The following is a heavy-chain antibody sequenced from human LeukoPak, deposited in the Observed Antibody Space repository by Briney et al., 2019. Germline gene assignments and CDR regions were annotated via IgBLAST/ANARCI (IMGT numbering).Heavy chain of an antibody. Sequence: GGSLRLSCAASGFSFTRYWMTWVRQAPGTGLELVANIKEDGSEKYYVDSVKGRFTISRDNAKNSLYLQMNSLRAEDTAVYYCVYGGSYYVAWGQGTLATVSS. V-gene: IGHV3-7*01. D-gene: IGHD1-26*01. J-gene: IGHJ5*02. CDR3: VYGGSYYVA. CDR2: IKEDGSEK. CDR1: GFSFTRYW.